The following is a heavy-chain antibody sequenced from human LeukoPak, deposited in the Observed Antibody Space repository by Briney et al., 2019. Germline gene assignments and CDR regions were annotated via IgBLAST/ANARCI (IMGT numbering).Heavy chain of an antibody. D-gene: IGHD4-23*01. CDR3: AKALYGGISSGLDY. CDR2: IRDGGSNE. Sequence: GGSLRLSCVASGFSFSGYGMHWVRQTPGMGLEWVAFIRDGGSNEDYADSVRGRFTISRDNAKNILYLQMNSLKTEDTAVYYCAKALYGGISSGLDYWGQGTLVTVSS. CDR1: GFSFSGYG. J-gene: IGHJ4*02. V-gene: IGHV3-30*02.